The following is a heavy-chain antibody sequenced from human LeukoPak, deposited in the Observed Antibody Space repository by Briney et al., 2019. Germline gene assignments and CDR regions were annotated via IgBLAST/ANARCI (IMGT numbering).Heavy chain of an antibody. CDR3: ARSGYSGSYFLFYDY. V-gene: IGHV4-39*07. Sequence: PSETLSLTCTVSGGSISSSSYYWGWIRQPPGKGLEWIGSIYYSGSTYYNPSLKSRVTISVDASKNQFSLKLSSVTAADTAVYYCARSGYSGSYFLFYDYWGQGTLVTVSS. D-gene: IGHD1-26*01. CDR2: IYYSGST. CDR1: GGSISSSSYY. J-gene: IGHJ4*02.